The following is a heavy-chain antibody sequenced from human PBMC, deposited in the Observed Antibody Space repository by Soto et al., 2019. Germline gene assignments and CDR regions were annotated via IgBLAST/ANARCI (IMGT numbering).Heavy chain of an antibody. V-gene: IGHV1-8*01. J-gene: IGHJ6*02. Sequence: ASVKVSCKASGYTFTSYDINWVRQATGQGLEWMGWMNPNSGNTGYAQKFQGRVTMTRNTSISTAYMELSSLRSEDTAVYYCARVIGVYYYYSSGYYYGLDYYYYYGMDVWGQGTTVTVSS. CDR3: ARVIGVYYYYSSGYYYGLDYYYYYGMDV. D-gene: IGHD3-22*01. CDR1: GYTFTSYD. CDR2: MNPNSGNT.